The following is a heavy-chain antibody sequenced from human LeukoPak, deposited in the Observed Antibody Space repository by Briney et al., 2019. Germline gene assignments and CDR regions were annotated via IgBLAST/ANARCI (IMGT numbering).Heavy chain of an antibody. Sequence: GGSLRLSCVASGFTFTSSDFNWIRQAPGKGLEWLSTITRSGFNLYYADSVKGRVTTSRDDAKDSVYLQMESLRVEDTAIYYCARNFDSWGQGTLVTVSS. V-gene: IGHV3-21*01. CDR3: ARNFDS. CDR1: GFTFTSSD. J-gene: IGHJ4*02. CDR2: ITRSGFNL.